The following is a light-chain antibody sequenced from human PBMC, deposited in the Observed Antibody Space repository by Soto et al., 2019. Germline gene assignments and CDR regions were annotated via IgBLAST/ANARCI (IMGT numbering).Light chain of an antibody. CDR2: AAS. V-gene: IGKV1-9*01. J-gene: IGKJ1*01. CDR3: QQLNSYPPWT. Sequence: DIQLTQSPSFLSASIGDRVTITCRASQGIRNYLAWYQQKPGKAPKLLIYAASTLQSGVPSRFSGSGSGTEFTLTISSLQPEDFVTYDCQQLNSYPPWTFGQGTKVEIK. CDR1: QGIRNY.